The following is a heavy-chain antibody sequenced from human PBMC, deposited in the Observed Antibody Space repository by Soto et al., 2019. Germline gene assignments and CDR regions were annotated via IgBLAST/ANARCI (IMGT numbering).Heavy chain of an antibody. Sequence: PGGSLRLSCAGSGFIFENYALNWVRQAPGKGREWVASITRDGYNKYYADSVKGRFTISRDNSRDTLSLQMTALTIEDSSVHSRKPSSAGTSSVGMDYWGQGTRVTGSS. J-gene: IGHJ4*02. CDR3: KPSSAGTSSVGMDY. D-gene: IGHD6-6*01. V-gene: IGHV3-30*04. CDR2: ITRDGYNK. CDR1: GFIFENYA.